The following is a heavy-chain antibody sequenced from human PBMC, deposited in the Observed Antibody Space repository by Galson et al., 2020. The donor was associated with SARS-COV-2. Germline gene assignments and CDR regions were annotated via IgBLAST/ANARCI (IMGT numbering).Heavy chain of an antibody. J-gene: IGHJ4*02. V-gene: IGHV4-39*01. CDR3: ARHWDNLRYFDWVLHEARPFDY. CDR1: GGSISSSSYY. D-gene: IGHD3-9*01. CDR2: IYYSGST. Sequence: SETLSLTCTVSGGSISSSSYYWGWIRQPPGKGLEWIGSIYYSGSTYYNPSLKSRVTISVDTSKNQFSLKLSSVTAADTAVYYCARHWDNLRYFDWVLHEARPFDYWGQGTLVTVSS.